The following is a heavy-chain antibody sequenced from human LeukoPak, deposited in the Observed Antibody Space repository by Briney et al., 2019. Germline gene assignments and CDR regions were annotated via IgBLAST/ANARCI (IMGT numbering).Heavy chain of an antibody. CDR3: ARDGDCFDRMDV. Sequence: GGSLRLSCAASGFTFSNYCFHWVRQAPGKGLGWVARIKRDGTYTNYADSVKGRFTISRDDAKNTLYLQMNSLRVDDTGMYFCARDGDCFDRMDVWGKGTTVTVSS. CDR2: IKRDGTYT. V-gene: IGHV3-74*01. D-gene: IGHD2-21*02. J-gene: IGHJ6*03. CDR1: GFTFSNYC.